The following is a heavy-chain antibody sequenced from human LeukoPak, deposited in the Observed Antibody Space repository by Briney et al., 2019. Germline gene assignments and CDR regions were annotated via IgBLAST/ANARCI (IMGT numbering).Heavy chain of an antibody. Sequence: PGGSLRLSCAASGFTFSSSAMSWVRQVAGRGREWVAGISASGGSTSYADSVRGRFTIARDNSKHTLYVQMHSLRDEDTAVYYCAKDQRWGSPHYLDSWGPGTLVTVSS. CDR2: ISASGGST. CDR1: GFTFSSSA. D-gene: IGHD2-21*01. V-gene: IGHV3-23*01. J-gene: IGHJ4*02. CDR3: AKDQRWGSPHYLDS.